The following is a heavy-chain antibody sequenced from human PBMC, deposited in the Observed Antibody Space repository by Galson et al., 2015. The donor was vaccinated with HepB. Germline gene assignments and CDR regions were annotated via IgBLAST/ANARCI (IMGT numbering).Heavy chain of an antibody. CDR3: ARGRRLVGATKNYYYYMDV. Sequence: SVKVSCKASGYTFTSYDINWVRQATGQGLEWMGWMNPNSGNTGYAQKFQGRVTMTRNTSISTAYMELSSLRSEDTAVYYCARGRRLVGATKNYYYYMDVWGKGTTVTVSS. CDR2: MNPNSGNT. V-gene: IGHV1-8*01. CDR1: GYTFTSYD. D-gene: IGHD1-26*01. J-gene: IGHJ6*03.